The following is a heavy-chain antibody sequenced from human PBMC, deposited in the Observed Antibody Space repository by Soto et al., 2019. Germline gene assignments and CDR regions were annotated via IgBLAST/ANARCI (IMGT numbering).Heavy chain of an antibody. CDR1: GFSLTSTGMC. D-gene: IGHD1-20*01. CDR2: IERDDDDK. Sequence: GPTLVNPTETLTLTCTFSGFSLTSTGMCVSWIRQSPGKALEWLALIERDDDDKYYSTSLKTRLTISKDTRKNQVVLTMANMEPADTATYYCARSIRGPRRFNGMDVWGQGTTVTVSS. V-gene: IGHV2-70*13. J-gene: IGHJ6*02. CDR3: ARSIRGPRRFNGMDV.